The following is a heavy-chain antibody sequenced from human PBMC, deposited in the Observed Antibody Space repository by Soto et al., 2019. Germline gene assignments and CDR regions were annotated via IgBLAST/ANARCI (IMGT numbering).Heavy chain of an antibody. CDR3: ATYDSSGYYSGSSIGWLDP. Sequence: PSETLSLTCTCSGGSISSYYWIGIRQPPGKGLDWIGYIYYSGSTNYNPSLKSRVTISVDTSKNQFSLKLSSVTAADTAVYYCATYDSSGYYSGSSIGWLDPWGQGNLLTVS. J-gene: IGHJ5*02. V-gene: IGHV4-59*12. CDR2: IYYSGST. CDR1: GGSISSYY. D-gene: IGHD3-22*01.